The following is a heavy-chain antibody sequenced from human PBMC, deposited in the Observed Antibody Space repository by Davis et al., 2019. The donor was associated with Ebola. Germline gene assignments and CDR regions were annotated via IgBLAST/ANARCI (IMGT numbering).Heavy chain of an antibody. CDR2: INHSGST. V-gene: IGHV4-39*07. D-gene: IGHD1-7*01. J-gene: IGHJ6*02. CDR3: ARDSSSPRWNYVFYYYGMDV. Sequence: SETLSLTCTVSGGSISSGGYYWSWIRQPPGKGLEWIGEINHSGSTNYNPSLKSRVTISVDTSKNQFSLKLSSVTAADTAVYYCARDSSSPRWNYVFYYYGMDVWGQGTTVTVSS. CDR1: GGSISSGGYY.